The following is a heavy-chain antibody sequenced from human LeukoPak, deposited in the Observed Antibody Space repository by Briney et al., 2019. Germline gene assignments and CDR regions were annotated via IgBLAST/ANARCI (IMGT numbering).Heavy chain of an antibody. D-gene: IGHD5-18*01. CDR3: ARGDRGRQHWLPAY. CDR2: IGSSGTYI. V-gene: IGHV3-21*01. Sequence: GGSLRLSCAASGFTFSSYSMNWVRQAPGKGLEWVSSIGSSGTYIFYTDSVKGRFTVSRDNAKNSLDLQMNSLTAEDTAVYYCARGDRGRQHWLPAYWGQGTLVTVST. CDR1: GFTFSSYS. J-gene: IGHJ4*02.